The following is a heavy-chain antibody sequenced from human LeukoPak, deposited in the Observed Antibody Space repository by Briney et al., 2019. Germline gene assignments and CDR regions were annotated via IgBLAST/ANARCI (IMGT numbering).Heavy chain of an antibody. J-gene: IGHJ5*02. V-gene: IGHV4-4*02. CDR2: INHSGST. Sequence: SGTLSLTCAVSGASISSPNWWSWVRQPPGKGLEWIGEINHSGSTNYNPSLKSRVTISVDTSKNQFSLKLSSVTAADTAVYYCARQWLVWFLDPWGQGTLVTVSS. D-gene: IGHD6-19*01. CDR3: ARQWLVWFLDP. CDR1: GASISSPNW.